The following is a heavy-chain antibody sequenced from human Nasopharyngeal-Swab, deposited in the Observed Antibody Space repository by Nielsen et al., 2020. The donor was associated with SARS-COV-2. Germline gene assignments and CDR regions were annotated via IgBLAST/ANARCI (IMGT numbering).Heavy chain of an antibody. D-gene: IGHD6-19*01. Sequence: GESLKISCAASGFTFSRYSMNWVRQAPGKGLEWVSSISSSSSYIYYADSVKGRFTISRDNAKNSLYLQMNSLRAEDTAVYYCARVSSSGWDRGYFDYWGQGTLVTVSS. CDR3: ARVSSSGWDRGYFDY. J-gene: IGHJ4*02. V-gene: IGHV3-21*01. CDR2: ISSSSSYI. CDR1: GFTFSRYS.